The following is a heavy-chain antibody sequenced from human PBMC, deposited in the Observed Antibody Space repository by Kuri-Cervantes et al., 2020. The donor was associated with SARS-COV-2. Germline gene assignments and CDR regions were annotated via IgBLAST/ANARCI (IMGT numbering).Heavy chain of an antibody. Sequence: GSLRLSCTVSGGSISSSSYYWGWIGQPPGKGLEWIVSIYYSGSTYYNPSLKRRVTISVDTSKNQFSLKLSSVTAADTAVYYCAGVGVVIAIPDYWGQGTLVTVSS. J-gene: IGHJ4*02. CDR1: GGSISSSSYY. CDR2: IYYSGST. CDR3: AGVGVVIAIPDY. D-gene: IGHD2-21*01. V-gene: IGHV4-39*07.